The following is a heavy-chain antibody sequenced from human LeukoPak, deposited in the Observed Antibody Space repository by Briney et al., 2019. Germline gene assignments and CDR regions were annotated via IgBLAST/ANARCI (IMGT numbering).Heavy chain of an antibody. Sequence: GGSLRLSCAASGFTFSSYNMNWVRQAPGKGLEWVSSISSTSAYIYYADSVKGRFTISRDNANNSLYLQMNNLSAEDTAVYYCVRDRSRLIDFWGQGTLVTVSS. CDR3: VRDRSRLIDF. V-gene: IGHV3-21*01. CDR1: GFTFSSYN. D-gene: IGHD3-22*01. CDR2: ISSTSAYI. J-gene: IGHJ4*02.